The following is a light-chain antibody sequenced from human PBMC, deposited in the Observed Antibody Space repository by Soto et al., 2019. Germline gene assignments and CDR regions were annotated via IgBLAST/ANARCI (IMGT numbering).Light chain of an antibody. J-gene: IGLJ1*01. V-gene: IGLV2-14*01. Sequence: QSALTQPASVSGSPGQSITISCTGTSSDVGNYKYVSWYQQHPGKVPKLIIYEISNRPSGVSDRFSGSKSGNTASLTISGLQAEDEADYYCSSYTSSSTYVFGTGTKVTVL. CDR3: SSYTSSSTYV. CDR1: SSDVGNYKY. CDR2: EIS.